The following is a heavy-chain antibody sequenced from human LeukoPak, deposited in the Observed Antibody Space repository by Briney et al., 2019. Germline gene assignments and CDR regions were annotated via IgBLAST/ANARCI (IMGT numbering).Heavy chain of an antibody. Sequence: GGSLRLSCAASGFTFSTYAMSWVRQAPGKGLEWVSGISGSGGSTYYADSVKGRFTISRDNSKNTLYLQMNSLRAEDTAVYYCAKYLAGGWYYIDCWGQGTLVTVSS. V-gene: IGHV3-23*01. J-gene: IGHJ4*02. CDR3: AKYLAGGWYYIDC. CDR1: GFTFSTYA. CDR2: ISGSGGST. D-gene: IGHD6-19*01.